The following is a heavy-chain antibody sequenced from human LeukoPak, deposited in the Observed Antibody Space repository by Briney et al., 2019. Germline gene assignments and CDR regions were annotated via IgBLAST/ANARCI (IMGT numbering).Heavy chain of an antibody. V-gene: IGHV4-59*08. J-gene: IGHJ4*02. Sequence: SETLSLTCTVSGGSISSYYWAWIRQPPGKELEWIGYIYFTGSTNYNPSLESRLTISVDTSKKQFSLKLRSVTAADTAVYYCARQGFYDSSDYYSPSFDYWGLGTLVTVSS. CDR1: GGSISSYY. CDR2: IYFTGST. D-gene: IGHD3-22*01. CDR3: ARQGFYDSSDYYSPSFDY.